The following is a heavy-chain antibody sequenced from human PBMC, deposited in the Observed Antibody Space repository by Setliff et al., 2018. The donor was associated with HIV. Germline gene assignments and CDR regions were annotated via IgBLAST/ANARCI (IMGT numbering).Heavy chain of an antibody. D-gene: IGHD6-19*01. Sequence: SGPTLVNPTQTLTLTCTFSGFSLTTSGVGVGWIRQPPGKALEWLAAIHWNDANHYSPSLKTRLSITKDTSKNQMVLTMTDVDPMDTATYYCARVVYDSGWKYFDYWGQGTLVTVSS. CDR3: ARVVYDSGWKYFDY. CDR1: GFSLTTSGVG. CDR2: IHWNDAN. J-gene: IGHJ4*02. V-gene: IGHV2-5*01.